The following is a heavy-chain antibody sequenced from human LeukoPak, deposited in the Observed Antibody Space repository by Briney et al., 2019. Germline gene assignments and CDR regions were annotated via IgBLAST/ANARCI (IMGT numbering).Heavy chain of an antibody. CDR2: ISWNSGSI. Sequence: QTGGSLRLSCAASGFIFSNYAMYWVRQAPGKGLEWVSGISWNSGSIGYADSVKGRFTISRDNAKNSLYLQMNSLRAEDTALYYCAKGGGAMALDFDYWGQGILVTVSS. V-gene: IGHV3-9*01. D-gene: IGHD5-18*01. CDR3: AKGGGAMALDFDY. CDR1: GFIFSNYA. J-gene: IGHJ4*02.